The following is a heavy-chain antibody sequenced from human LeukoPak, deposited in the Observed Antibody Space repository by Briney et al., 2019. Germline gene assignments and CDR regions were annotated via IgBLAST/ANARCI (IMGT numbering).Heavy chain of an antibody. CDR2: ISAYNGNT. Sequence: GASXKVSCKASGYTFTSYGISWVRQAPGQGLEWMGWISAYNGNTNYAQKLQGRVTMTTDTSTSTAYMELRSLRSDDTAVYYCARAGITGTHDSYYYYMDVWGKGTTVTVSS. J-gene: IGHJ6*03. CDR1: GYTFTSYG. CDR3: ARAGITGTHDSYYYYMDV. V-gene: IGHV1-18*01. D-gene: IGHD1-20*01.